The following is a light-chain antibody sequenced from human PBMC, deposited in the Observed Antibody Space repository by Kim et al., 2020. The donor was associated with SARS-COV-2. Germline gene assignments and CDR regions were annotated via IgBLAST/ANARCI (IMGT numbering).Light chain of an antibody. J-gene: IGLJ2*01. CDR2: DSS. Sequence: APGETARITCGETSIGSRLVHWYQQTPGRAPVLVVYDSSDRPSGIPERFSGSNSGNTATLTISRVEAGDEADYYCQVWDGVTDHVVFGGGTQLTVL. CDR3: QVWDGVTDHVV. CDR1: SIGSRL. V-gene: IGLV3-21*02.